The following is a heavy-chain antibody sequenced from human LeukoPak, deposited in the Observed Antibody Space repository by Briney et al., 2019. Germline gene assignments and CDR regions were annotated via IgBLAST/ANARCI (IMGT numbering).Heavy chain of an antibody. J-gene: IGHJ5*01. V-gene: IGHV3-30*18. CDR1: GFTFSSYG. CDR3: AKSTQITVFGVPPPDS. CDR2: ISYDGGIK. Sequence: GRSLRLSCAASGFTFSSYGMHWVRQAPGKGLEWVAVISYDGGIKYYADSVKGRFTISRDNSENTLYLQMNSLRAEDTAVYYCAKSTQITVFGVPPPDSWGQGTLVTVSS. D-gene: IGHD3-3*01.